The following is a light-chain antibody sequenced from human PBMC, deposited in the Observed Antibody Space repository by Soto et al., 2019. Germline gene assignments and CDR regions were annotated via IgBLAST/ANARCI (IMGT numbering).Light chain of an antibody. CDR3: QQYSRLWS. V-gene: IGKV1-5*03. Sequence: GDRATITCRASESISTWLAWYQQKPGKAPKLLIYGASSLESGVPPRFSGDGSGTELTLTISSLQRDDFGIYYCQQYSRLWSFGQGTKVDIK. J-gene: IGKJ1*01. CDR2: GAS. CDR1: ESISTW.